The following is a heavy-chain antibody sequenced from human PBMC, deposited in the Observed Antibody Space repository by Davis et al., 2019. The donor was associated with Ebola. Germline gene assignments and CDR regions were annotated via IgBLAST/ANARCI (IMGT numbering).Heavy chain of an antibody. V-gene: IGHV3-23*01. D-gene: IGHD3-3*01. CDR1: GFTFSSYA. CDR3: AKDRDFWSGYGASFDY. J-gene: IGHJ4*02. CDR2: ISGSGGST. Sequence: GESLKISCAASGFTFSSYAMSWVRQAPGKGLEWVSAISGSGGSTYYADSVKGRFTISRDNSKNTLYLQMNSLRAEDTAVYYCAKDRDFWSGYGASFDYWGQGTLVTVSS.